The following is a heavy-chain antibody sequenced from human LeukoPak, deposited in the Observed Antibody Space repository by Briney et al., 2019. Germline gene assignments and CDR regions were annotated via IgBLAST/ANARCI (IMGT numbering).Heavy chain of an antibody. CDR1: GYRFTSYG. Sequence: ASVKVSCKASGYRFTSYGISWVRQAPGQGLEWMGWISAYNGNTNYAQKLQGRVTMTTDTSTSTAYMELRSLRSDDTAVYYSERGGDGDILTGLVFDYWGQGTLVTVSS. J-gene: IGHJ4*02. CDR2: ISAYNGNT. CDR3: ERGGDGDILTGLVFDY. V-gene: IGHV1-18*01. D-gene: IGHD3-9*01.